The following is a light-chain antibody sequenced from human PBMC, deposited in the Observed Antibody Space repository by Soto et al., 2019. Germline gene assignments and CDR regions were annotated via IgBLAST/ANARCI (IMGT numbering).Light chain of an antibody. CDR1: QSLVYRDGNTY. CDR3: MQGTQWHPYS. CDR2: KVS. J-gene: IGKJ2*03. Sequence: VVLTQSPLSLPVTLGQPASISCRSSQSLVYRDGNTYLNWFQQRPGQYPRRLIYKVSDRDSVVQDRLSGSGSGTDFTLKISRVEAEDVGVYYCMQGTQWHPYSFGQGTKLEIK. V-gene: IGKV2-30*01.